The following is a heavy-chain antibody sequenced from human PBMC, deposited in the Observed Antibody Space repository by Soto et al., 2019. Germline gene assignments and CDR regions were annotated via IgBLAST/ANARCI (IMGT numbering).Heavy chain of an antibody. Sequence: QVQLVQSGAEVKKPGSSVKVSCKASGGTFSSYAISWVRQAPGQGLEWMGGIIPIFGTANYAQKFQGRVTITXXEXTXXAYMELSSLRSEDTAVYYCARDPDRKDGYNTPGGYWGQGTLVTVSS. D-gene: IGHD5-12*01. J-gene: IGHJ4*02. CDR3: ARDPDRKDGYNTPGGY. CDR1: GGTFSSYA. CDR2: IIPIFGTA. V-gene: IGHV1-69*05.